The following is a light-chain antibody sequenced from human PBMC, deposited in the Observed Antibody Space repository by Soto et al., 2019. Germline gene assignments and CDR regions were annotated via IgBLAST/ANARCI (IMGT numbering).Light chain of an antibody. Sequence: IQLTKSPSSLSASVGDRVTITCRASQGISSYLAWYQQKPGKAPKLLIYGASTLEGGVPFRFSGSGSGTDFTLTISSLQPEDFATYYCQQLNTYPITFGQGTRLEIK. CDR2: GAS. V-gene: IGKV1-9*01. CDR3: QQLNTYPIT. J-gene: IGKJ5*01. CDR1: QGISSY.